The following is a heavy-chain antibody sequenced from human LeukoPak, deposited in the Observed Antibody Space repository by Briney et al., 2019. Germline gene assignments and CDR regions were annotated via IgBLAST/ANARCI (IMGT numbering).Heavy chain of an antibody. CDR3: ARIGGDSSGYIGPFDY. Sequence: SETLSLTCTVSGGSISSGGYYWSWIRQHPGKGLEWIGYIYYSGSTYYNPSLKSRVTISVDTSKNQFSLKLSSVTAADTAVYYCARIGGDSSGYIGPFDYWGQGTLVTVSS. CDR1: GGSISSGGYY. V-gene: IGHV4-31*03. CDR2: IYYSGST. D-gene: IGHD3-22*01. J-gene: IGHJ4*02.